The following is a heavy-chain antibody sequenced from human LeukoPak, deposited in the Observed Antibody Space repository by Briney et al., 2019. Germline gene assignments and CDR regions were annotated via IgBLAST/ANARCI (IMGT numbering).Heavy chain of an antibody. D-gene: IGHD4-17*01. J-gene: IGHJ6*02. Sequence: GESLKISCQGSGYSFTTYWISWVRQMPGKGLEWMGRIDPSDSYTDYSPSFEGHVTISADKSISTAYLEWSSLKASDTAIYYCARLHGDFVRHGLDVWGQGTTVTVSS. CDR1: GYSFTTYW. CDR2: IDPSDSYT. V-gene: IGHV5-10-1*01. CDR3: ARLHGDFVRHGLDV.